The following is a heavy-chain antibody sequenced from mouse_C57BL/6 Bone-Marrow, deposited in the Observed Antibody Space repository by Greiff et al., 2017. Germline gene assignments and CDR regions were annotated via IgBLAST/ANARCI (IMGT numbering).Heavy chain of an antibody. V-gene: IGHV1-7*01. J-gene: IGHJ2*01. CDR3: ARGVDY. Sequence: VQLQQSGAELVRPGASVKLSCTASGFNIQDDYMHWVKQRPGQGLEWIGYINPSSGYTKYNQKFKDKATLTADKSSSTAYMQLSSLTYEDSAVYYCARGVDYWGQGTTLTVSS. CDR2: INPSSGYT. CDR1: GFNIQDDY.